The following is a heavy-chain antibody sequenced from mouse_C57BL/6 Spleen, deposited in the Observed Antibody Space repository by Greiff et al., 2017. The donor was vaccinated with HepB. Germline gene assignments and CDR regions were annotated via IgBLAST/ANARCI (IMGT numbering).Heavy chain of an antibody. J-gene: IGHJ3*01. CDR3: AQGRYYGSSYGFAY. Sequence: QVHVKQSGPGLVQPSQSLSITCTVSGFSLTSYGVHWVRQSPGKGLEWLGVIWSGGSTDYNAAFISRLSISKDNSKSQVFFKMNSLQADDTAIYYCAQGRYYGSSYGFAYWGQGTLVTVSA. CDR2: IWSGGST. D-gene: IGHD1-1*01. CDR1: GFSLTSYG. V-gene: IGHV2-2*01.